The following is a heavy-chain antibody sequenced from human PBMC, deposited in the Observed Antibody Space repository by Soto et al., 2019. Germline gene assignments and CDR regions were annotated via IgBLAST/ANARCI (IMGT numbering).Heavy chain of an antibody. Sequence: SETLSLTCAVYGGSFSGYYWSWIRQPPGKGLEWIGEINHSGSTNYNPSLKSRVTISVDTSKNQFSLKLSSVTAADTAVYYCARGHSPFYIWGSYRHGYYFDYWGQGTLVTVSS. CDR3: ARGHSPFYIWGSYRHGYYFDY. CDR2: INHSGST. D-gene: IGHD3-16*02. J-gene: IGHJ4*02. V-gene: IGHV4-34*01. CDR1: GGSFSGYY.